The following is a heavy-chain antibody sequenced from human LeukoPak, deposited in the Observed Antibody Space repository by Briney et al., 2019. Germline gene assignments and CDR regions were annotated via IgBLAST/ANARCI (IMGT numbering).Heavy chain of an antibody. V-gene: IGHV3-9*01. Sequence: PGGSLRLSCAASGFTFDDYAMHWVRQAPGKGLEWVSGISWNSGSIGYADSVKGRFTISRDNAKNSLYLQMNSLRAVDTALYYCAKSPAVAGTGYFDYWGQGTLVTVSS. CDR1: GFTFDDYA. J-gene: IGHJ4*02. CDR3: AKSPAVAGTGYFDY. CDR2: ISWNSGSI. D-gene: IGHD6-19*01.